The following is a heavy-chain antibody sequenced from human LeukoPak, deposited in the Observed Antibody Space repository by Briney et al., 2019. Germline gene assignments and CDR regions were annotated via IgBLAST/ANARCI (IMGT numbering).Heavy chain of an antibody. D-gene: IGHD4-17*01. CDR2: ISGSGGST. CDR1: GFTFSSYA. Sequence: GGSLTLSCAASGFTFSSYAMSWLRQAPGKGLEWVSAISGSGGSTYYADSVKGRYTISRDNSKNTLYLQMNSLRAEDTAVYYCAKGDYADYFDYWGQGTLVTVSS. CDR3: AKGDYADYFDY. J-gene: IGHJ4*02. V-gene: IGHV3-23*01.